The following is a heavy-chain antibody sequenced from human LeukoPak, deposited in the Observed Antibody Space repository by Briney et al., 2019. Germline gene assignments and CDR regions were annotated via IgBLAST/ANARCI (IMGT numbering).Heavy chain of an antibody. D-gene: IGHD3-3*01. Sequence: PGGSLRLSCAASGVTFSSDATSWVRQTPGKGLEWVSAISDSGGSTYCADSVKGRFTISRDNSKNTLFLQMNSLRVEDTAPYYCAKSVAIYFYYGLDVWGQGTTVTVSS. CDR2: ISDSGGST. CDR1: GVTFSSDA. CDR3: AKSVAIYFYYGLDV. V-gene: IGHV3-23*01. J-gene: IGHJ6*02.